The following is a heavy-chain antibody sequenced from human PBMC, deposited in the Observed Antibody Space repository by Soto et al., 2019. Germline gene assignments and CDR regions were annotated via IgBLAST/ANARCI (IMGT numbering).Heavy chain of an antibody. CDR1: GFTFSGYG. D-gene: IGHD6-6*01. J-gene: IGHJ4*02. V-gene: IGHV3-30*18. Sequence: GGSLRLSCAASGFTFSGYGMHWVRQAPGEGLEWVAVISYDGLAKYYADSVRGRFTISRDKSKNTVYLQMNSLRPDDTAVYYCVEDSSFLRHYFDYWGLGTLVTVSS. CDR3: VEDSSFLRHYFDY. CDR2: ISYDGLAK.